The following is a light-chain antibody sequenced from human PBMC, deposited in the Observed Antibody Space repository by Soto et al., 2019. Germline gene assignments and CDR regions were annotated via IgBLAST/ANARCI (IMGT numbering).Light chain of an antibody. V-gene: IGKV1-9*01. CDR1: QGINSY. J-gene: IGKJ5*01. Sequence: EIHLTQSPSFLSASVGDRVTITCRASQGINSYLAWYQQKPGKAPKLVIYAASTLPSGVPTRFSGSGSGTEFALTISSLQPEDFATSHCQQLDNYPITFGQGTRLEIK. CDR3: QQLDNYPIT. CDR2: AAS.